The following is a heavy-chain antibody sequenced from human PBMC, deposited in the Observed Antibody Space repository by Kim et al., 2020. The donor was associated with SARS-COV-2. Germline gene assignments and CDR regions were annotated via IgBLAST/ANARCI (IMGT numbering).Heavy chain of an antibody. Sequence: YSPSLKSRVTISGDTSKNQFSLKLSSVTAADTAVYYCARVDFWSGYYFDYWGQGTLVTVSS. J-gene: IGHJ4*02. V-gene: IGHV4-30-2*05. CDR3: ARVDFWSGYYFDY. D-gene: IGHD3-3*01.